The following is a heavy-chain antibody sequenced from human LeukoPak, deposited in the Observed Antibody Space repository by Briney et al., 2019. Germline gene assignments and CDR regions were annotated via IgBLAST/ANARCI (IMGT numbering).Heavy chain of an antibody. V-gene: IGHV3-30-3*01. Sequence: PGGSLRLSCAASGFTFSSYARHWVRQAPGKGLEWVAVISYDGSNKYYADSVKGRFTISRDNSKNTLYLQMNSLRAEDTAVYYCARARVGQWLSPDPGDAFDILGQGTMLTVSS. J-gene: IGHJ3*02. D-gene: IGHD6-19*01. CDR3: ARARVGQWLSPDPGDAFDI. CDR1: GFTFSSYA. CDR2: ISYDGSNK.